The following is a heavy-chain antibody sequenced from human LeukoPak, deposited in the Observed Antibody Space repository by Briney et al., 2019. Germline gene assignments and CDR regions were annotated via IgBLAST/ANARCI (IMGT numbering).Heavy chain of an antibody. CDR2: IIPIFGTA. Sequence: ASVKVSCKASGGTFSSYAISWVRQAPGQGLEWMGGIIPIFGTANYAQKFQGRVTITTDESTSTAYMELRSLRSDDTAVYYCARAATFFGAFDIWGQGTMVTVSS. CDR3: ARAATFFGAFDI. CDR1: GGTFSSYA. D-gene: IGHD2/OR15-2a*01. J-gene: IGHJ3*02. V-gene: IGHV1-69*05.